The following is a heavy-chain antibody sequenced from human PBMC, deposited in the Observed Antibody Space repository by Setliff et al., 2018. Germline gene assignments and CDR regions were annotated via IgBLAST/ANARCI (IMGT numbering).Heavy chain of an antibody. CDR2: ISSTSNTM. CDR3: ARTCSGSGCYAGLES. CDR1: GFTFSTYR. D-gene: IGHD2-15*01. V-gene: IGHV3-48*01. Sequence: SLRLSCAASGFTFSTYRMHWVRQAPGKGLEWISYISSTSNTMYYADSVKGRFTISRDNAKNSLYLQMNSLRAEDTAVYYCARTCSGSGCYAGLESWGQGTPVTVS. J-gene: IGHJ4*02.